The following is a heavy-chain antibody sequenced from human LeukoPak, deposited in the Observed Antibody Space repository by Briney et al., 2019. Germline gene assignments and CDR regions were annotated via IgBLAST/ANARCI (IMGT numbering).Heavy chain of an antibody. Sequence: GGSLRLSRAASVFTLSSYGMHWVRPAPGKGLERVAVIWYEGSNKYYACSGKGRFNISSDNSKNTLYLQKNSMRAEDTAVYYCARDSGYAGYDGSGSCFDYWGQGTLVTVSS. D-gene: IGHD3-10*01. CDR1: VFTLSSYG. CDR3: ARDSGYAGYDGSGSCFDY. J-gene: IGHJ4*02. CDR2: IWYEGSNK. V-gene: IGHV3-33*01.